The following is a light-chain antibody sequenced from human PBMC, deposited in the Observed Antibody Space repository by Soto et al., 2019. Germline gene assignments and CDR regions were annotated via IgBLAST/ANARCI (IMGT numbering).Light chain of an antibody. CDR1: TGAVTSGHY. CDR3: LLSYSGAQVV. Sequence: QAVVTQEPSLTVSPGGTATLTCGSSTGAVTSGHYPYWFQQKPGQAPRTLIYDTSNKHSWTPARFSGSLLGGKAALTLSGAQPEDEAEYYCLLSYSGAQVVFGGGTKLTVL. V-gene: IGLV7-46*01. CDR2: DTS. J-gene: IGLJ2*01.